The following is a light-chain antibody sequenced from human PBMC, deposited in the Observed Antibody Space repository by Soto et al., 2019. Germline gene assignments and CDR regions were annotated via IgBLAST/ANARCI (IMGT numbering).Light chain of an antibody. Sequence: EIVLTQSPATLSLSPGERATLSCRASQSVSSYLAWYQQKPGQAPRLLIYDASNRATGIPARFSGSGSGTDFTLTISSLEPEDFAVHYCQQRSNWITFGPGTKVDIK. CDR3: QQRSNWIT. J-gene: IGKJ3*01. CDR2: DAS. V-gene: IGKV3-11*01. CDR1: QSVSSY.